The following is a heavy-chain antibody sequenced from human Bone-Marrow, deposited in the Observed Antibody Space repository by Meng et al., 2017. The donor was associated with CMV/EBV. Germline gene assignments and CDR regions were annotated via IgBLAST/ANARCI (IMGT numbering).Heavy chain of an antibody. D-gene: IGHD1-26*01. Sequence: VALVESGGGLVQPGGSLRLSCAVSGFTLTRYRMHWVREVPGKGLEWVSRIDIDERDITYADSVRGRFSISRDDAKNTLYLQMNSLRIEDTAVYYCARGVAETLGWEMGYWGQGTLVTVSS. CDR2: IDIDERDI. J-gene: IGHJ4*02. V-gene: IGHV3-74*03. CDR3: ARGVAETLGWEMGY. CDR1: GFTLTRYR.